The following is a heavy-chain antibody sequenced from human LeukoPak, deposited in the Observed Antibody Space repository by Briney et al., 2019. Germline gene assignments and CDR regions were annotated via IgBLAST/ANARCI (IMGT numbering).Heavy chain of an antibody. V-gene: IGHV1-18*04. J-gene: IGHJ4*02. CDR2: ISAYNGNT. Sequence: ASVKVSCKASGYTFTSYYMHWVRQAPGQGLEWMGWISAYNGNTNYAQKLQGRVTMTTDTSTSTAYMELRSLRSDDTAVYYCARVGYNWNDGRPFDYWGQGTLVTVSS. CDR3: ARVGYNWNDGRPFDY. CDR1: GYTFTSYY. D-gene: IGHD1-20*01.